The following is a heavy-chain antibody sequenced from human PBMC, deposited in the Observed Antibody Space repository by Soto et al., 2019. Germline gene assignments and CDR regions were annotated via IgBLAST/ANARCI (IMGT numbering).Heavy chain of an antibody. CDR2: ISYDGSNK. J-gene: IGHJ4*02. D-gene: IGHD3-16*01. CDR1: GFTVSSNY. CDR3: ARDRLATPGEIDY. Sequence: GGSLRLSCAASGFTVSSNYMSWVRQAPGKGLEWVAVISYDGSNKYYADSVKGRFTISRDNAKNSLYLQMNSLRAEDTAVYYCARDRLATPGEIDYWGQGTLVTVSS. V-gene: IGHV3-30-3*01.